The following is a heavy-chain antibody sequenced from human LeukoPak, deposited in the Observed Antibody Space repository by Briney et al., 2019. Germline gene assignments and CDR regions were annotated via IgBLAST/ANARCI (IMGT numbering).Heavy chain of an antibody. J-gene: IGHJ4*02. Sequence: PSETLSLTCTVSGGSISRSSYYWGWIRQPPGKGLEWIGSMYYSGSTFYNPSLKSRVTILVDTSKNQFSLKLSSVTAADTAVYYCARLSSRGIVGATNGDYWGQGTLVTVSS. CDR3: ARLSSRGIVGATNGDY. CDR1: GGSISRSSYY. V-gene: IGHV4-39*07. D-gene: IGHD1-26*01. CDR2: MYYSGST.